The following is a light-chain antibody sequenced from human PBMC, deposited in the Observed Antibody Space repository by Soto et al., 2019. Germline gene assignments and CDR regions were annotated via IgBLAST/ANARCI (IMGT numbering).Light chain of an antibody. CDR3: QQYNNWPPWT. V-gene: IGKV3-15*01. Sequence: ILMTQSPATLSVSPGERATLSCRASQSVSNNLAWYQQKPGQAPRLLIYDASTRATGIPARFSGSGSGTEFTITISGLQSEDFAVDYCQQYNNWPPWTFGQGTKVEIK. CDR2: DAS. CDR1: QSVSNN. J-gene: IGKJ1*01.